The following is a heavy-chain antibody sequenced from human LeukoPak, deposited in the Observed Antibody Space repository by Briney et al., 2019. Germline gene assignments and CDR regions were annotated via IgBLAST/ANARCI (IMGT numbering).Heavy chain of an antibody. V-gene: IGHV3-74*01. CDR2: INSDGTDI. D-gene: IGHD3-22*01. J-gene: IGHJ1*01. CDR3: ARVGYSDSSNYYAYFQH. CDR1: GFTFSSYW. Sequence: GGSLRLSCAASGFTFSSYWMHWVRQAPGKGLEWVARINSDGTDISYGDSVKGRFTISRDNAKNTLYLQMNSLRVEDTAVYYCARVGYSDSSNYYAYFQHWGQGTLVTVSS.